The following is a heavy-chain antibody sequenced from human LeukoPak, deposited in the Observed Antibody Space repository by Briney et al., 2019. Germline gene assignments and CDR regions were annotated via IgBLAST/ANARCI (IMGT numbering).Heavy chain of an antibody. CDR3: VRDMGRESIFDY. D-gene: IGHD3-10*01. CDR1: GFTFSNYS. V-gene: IGHV3-21*01. Sequence: GGSLRLSCVGSGFTFSNYSFNWVRQAPGKGLEWVSSISKGSGYIYQTDSVKGRFTISRDNAKNSLFLEMNSLRVEDTSVYYCVRDMGRESIFDYWGQGTLVTVSS. J-gene: IGHJ4*02. CDR2: ISKGSGYI.